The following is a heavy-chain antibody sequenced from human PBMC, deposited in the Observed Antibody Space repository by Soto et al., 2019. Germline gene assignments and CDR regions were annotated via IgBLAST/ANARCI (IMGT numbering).Heavy chain of an antibody. D-gene: IGHD6-6*01. CDR2: IYYSGST. CDR3: ARDLKYSGSSSHYGMDV. Sequence: SETLSLTCTVSGGSIXXXXXXXXXXXXGKGLEWIGYIYYSGSTNYNPSLKSRVTISVDTSKNQFSLKLSSGTAADTAVYYCARDLKYSGSSSHYGMDVWGQGTTVTVSS. J-gene: IGHJ6*02. V-gene: IGHV4-59*12. CDR1: GGSIXXXX.